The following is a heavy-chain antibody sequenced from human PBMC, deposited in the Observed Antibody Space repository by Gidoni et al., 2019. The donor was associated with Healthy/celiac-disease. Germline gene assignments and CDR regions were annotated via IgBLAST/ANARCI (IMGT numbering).Heavy chain of an antibody. V-gene: IGHV3-33*01. D-gene: IGHD3-3*01. Sequence: QVQLVESGGGVVQPGRSLRLSCAASGFTFSSYGMHWVRQAPGKGLEWVAVIWYDGSNKYYADSVKGRFTISRDNSKNTLYLQMNSLRAEDTAVYYCARGFPSSDFWSGYYWRKNHWGQGTLVTVSS. J-gene: IGHJ5*02. CDR1: GFTFSSYG. CDR2: IWYDGSNK. CDR3: ARGFPSSDFWSGYYWRKNH.